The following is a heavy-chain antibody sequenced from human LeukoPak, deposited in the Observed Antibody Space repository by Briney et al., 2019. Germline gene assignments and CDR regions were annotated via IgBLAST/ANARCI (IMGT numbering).Heavy chain of an antibody. D-gene: IGHD2-15*01. V-gene: IGHV4-38-2*02. CDR3: VRDGGFYYTASPNSWFDP. J-gene: IGHJ5*02. CDR1: GFSISSDDC. CDR2: ISNRGSP. Sequence: SETLSLTCLVSGFSISSDDCWGWIRQPPGKGLEWNGSISNRGSPYYNPSLKSRVTMSVDTPNNHFSLRLSSVTAADTAVYYCVRDGGFYYTASPNSWFDPWGQGTLVTVSS.